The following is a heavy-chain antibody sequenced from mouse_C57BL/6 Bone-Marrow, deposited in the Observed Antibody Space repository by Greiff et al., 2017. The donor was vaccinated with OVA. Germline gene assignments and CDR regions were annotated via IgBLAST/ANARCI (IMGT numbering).Heavy chain of an antibody. V-gene: IGHV1-50*01. Sequence: QVQLQQPGAELVKPGASVKLSCKASGYTFTSYWMQWVKQRPGQGLEWIGEIDPSDSYTNYNQKFKGKATLTVDTSSSTAYMQLSSLTSEDSAVYYCAREGYYYGSIYYFDYWGQGTTLTVSS. CDR1: GYTFTSYW. CDR2: IDPSDSYT. D-gene: IGHD1-1*01. J-gene: IGHJ2*01. CDR3: AREGYYYGSIYYFDY.